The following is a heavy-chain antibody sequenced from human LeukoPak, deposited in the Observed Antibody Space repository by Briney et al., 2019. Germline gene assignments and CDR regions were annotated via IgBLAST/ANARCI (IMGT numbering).Heavy chain of an antibody. J-gene: IGHJ6*03. Sequence: ASVKVSCKASGGTFSSYAISWVRQAPGQGLEWMGGIIPIFGTANYAQKFQGRVTITTDESTSTAYMELSSLRSEDTAVYYCASQSYYDFWSVYSTEAYYYYYYMDVWGKGTTVTVSS. V-gene: IGHV1-69*05. CDR2: IIPIFGTA. D-gene: IGHD3-3*01. CDR1: GGTFSSYA. CDR3: ASQSYYDFWSVYSTEAYYYYYYMDV.